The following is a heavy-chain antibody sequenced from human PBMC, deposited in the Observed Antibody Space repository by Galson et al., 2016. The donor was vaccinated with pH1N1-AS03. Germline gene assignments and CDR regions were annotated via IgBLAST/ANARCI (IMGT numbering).Heavy chain of an antibody. CDR2: ITSSGGSGPTI. CDR1: GFTFSDYY. Sequence: SLRLSCAAPGFTFSDYYMSWIRQAPGKGLEWISCITSSGGSGPTIYYADSVKGRFTISRDNAKNSLYLQMNSLRADDTAVYYCARAWYDIWTGYLVDPFDYWGQGALVTVSS. J-gene: IGHJ4*02. D-gene: IGHD3-9*01. V-gene: IGHV3-11*01. CDR3: ARAWYDIWTGYLVDPFDY.